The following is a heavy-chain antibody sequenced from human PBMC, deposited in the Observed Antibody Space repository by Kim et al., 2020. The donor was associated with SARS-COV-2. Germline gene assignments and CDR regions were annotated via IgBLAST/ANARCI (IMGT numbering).Heavy chain of an antibody. CDR2: IYYSGST. J-gene: IGHJ2*01. Sequence: SETLSLTCTVSGGSISSYYWSWIRQPPGKGLEWIGYIYYSGSTNYNPSLKSRVTISVDTSKNQFPLKLSSLTAADTAVYYCARDHREWFPHTVKWDFDL. V-gene: IGHV4-59*01. D-gene: IGHD3-3*01. CDR1: GGSISSYY. CDR3: ARDHREWFPHTVKWDFDL.